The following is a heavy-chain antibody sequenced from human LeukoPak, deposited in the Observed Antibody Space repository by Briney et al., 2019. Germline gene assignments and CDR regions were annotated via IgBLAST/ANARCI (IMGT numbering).Heavy chain of an antibody. V-gene: IGHV4-4*09. J-gene: IGHJ3*02. CDR1: GASISSYY. D-gene: IGHD3-16*01. CDR2: IYTSGST. CDR3: PRHVSSGGMFGAFDI. Sequence: SETLSLTCTVAGASISSYYWSWIRQPPGKGLEWIGYIYTSGSTNYNPPPKSGVTISVDTSKNQFSLKRNSFTAADTAVYYCPRHVSSGGMFGAFDIWGQGTMVTVSS.